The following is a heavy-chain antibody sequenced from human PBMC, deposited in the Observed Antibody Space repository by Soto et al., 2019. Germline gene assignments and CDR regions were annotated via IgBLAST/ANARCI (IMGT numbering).Heavy chain of an antibody. CDR2: ISYDGSNK. D-gene: IGHD5-18*01. J-gene: IGHJ6*02. Sequence: QVQLVESGGGVVQPGRSLRLSCAASGFTFSSYAMHWVRQAPGKGLEWVAVISYDGSNKYYADSVKGRFTISRDNSKNTLYLQMNSLRAEDTAVYYCARDATAMGYYYGMAVWGQGTTVTVSS. CDR1: GFTFSSYA. V-gene: IGHV3-30-3*01. CDR3: ARDATAMGYYYGMAV.